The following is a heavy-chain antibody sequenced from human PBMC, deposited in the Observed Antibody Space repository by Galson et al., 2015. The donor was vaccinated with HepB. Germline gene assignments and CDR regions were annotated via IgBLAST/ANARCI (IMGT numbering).Heavy chain of an antibody. Sequence: TLSLTCAVSGVSISSSNWWTWVRQPPGKGLEWIGEMYHSGSTNYNPSLKSRVTISVDKSKNQFSLKLSSVTAADTAVYYCARGRSGWPTVIEYWGQGTLVTVSS. CDR1: GVSISSSNW. J-gene: IGHJ4*02. CDR3: ARGRSGWPTVIEY. D-gene: IGHD6-19*01. CDR2: MYHSGST. V-gene: IGHV4-4*02.